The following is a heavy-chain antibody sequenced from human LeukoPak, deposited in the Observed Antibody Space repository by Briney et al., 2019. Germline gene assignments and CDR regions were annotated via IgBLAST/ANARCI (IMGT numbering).Heavy chain of an antibody. CDR3: ARAQGGYNLN. CDR1: GGSISSYY. CDR2: IYYSGST. Sequence: SETLSLTCTVSGGSISSYYWSWIRQPPGKGLEWIGYIYYSGSTNHNPSLKSRVTISVDTSKNQFSLKLSSVTAADTAVYYCARAQGGYNLNWGQGTLVTVSS. D-gene: IGHD5-24*01. V-gene: IGHV4-59*01. J-gene: IGHJ4*02.